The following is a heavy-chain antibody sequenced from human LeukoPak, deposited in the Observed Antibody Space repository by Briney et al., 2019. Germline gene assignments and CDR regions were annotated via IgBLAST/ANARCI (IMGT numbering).Heavy chain of an antibody. V-gene: IGHV4-34*01. Sequence: SETLSLTCAVSGGSFSGYYWSWIRQPPGKGLEWIGEINHSGSTNYNPSLKSRVTISVDTSENQFSLKLSSVTAADTAVYYCARTGGSVSKFDYWGQGTLVTVSS. D-gene: IGHD3-10*01. CDR1: GGSFSGYY. CDR2: INHSGST. J-gene: IGHJ4*02. CDR3: ARTGGSVSKFDY.